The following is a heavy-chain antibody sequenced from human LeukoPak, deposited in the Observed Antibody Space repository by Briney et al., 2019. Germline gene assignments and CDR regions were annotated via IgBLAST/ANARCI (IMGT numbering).Heavy chain of an antibody. CDR2: IYHSGST. CDR3: ARDAPIPRGPMDV. V-gene: IGHV4-39*07. CDR1: GGSISSSDNY. D-gene: IGHD2-21*01. J-gene: IGHJ6*03. Sequence: PETLSLTCTVSGGSISSSDNYWGWVRQPPGKGLEWIGNIYHSGSTYYNPSLKSRVTISVDTSKNQFSLRLSSVTAADTAMYYCARDAPIPRGPMDVWGKGTTVTVSS.